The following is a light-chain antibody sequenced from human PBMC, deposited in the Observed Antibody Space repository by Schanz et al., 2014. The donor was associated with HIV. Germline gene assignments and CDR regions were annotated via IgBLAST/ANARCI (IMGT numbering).Light chain of an antibody. CDR1: QSISES. CDR2: EAS. V-gene: IGKV1-5*03. J-gene: IGKJ2*01. Sequence: DIQMTQSPSTLSASVGDRITITCRASQSISESLAWYQQRPGQAPNLLISEASTLESGVPSRFSGTGSGTEFTLTINSLQPDDFATYFCLHYNDFASTFGQGTKLEIK. CDR3: LHYNDFAST.